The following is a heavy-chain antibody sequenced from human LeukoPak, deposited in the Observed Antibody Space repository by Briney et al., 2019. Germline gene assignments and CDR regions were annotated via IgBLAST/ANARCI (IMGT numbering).Heavy chain of an antibody. CDR2: VTSSGGST. V-gene: IGHV3-23*01. CDR3: AKTMGAIDHDY. J-gene: IGHJ4*02. D-gene: IGHD1-26*01. CDR1: GFTFSSYA. Sequence: GGSLRLSCAASGFTFSSYAMHWVRQAPGKGLEWVSTVTSSGGSTYYADSVKGRFTNSRDNSKNTLYLQMNSLRAEDTAVYYCAKTMGAIDHDYWGQGTLVTVSS.